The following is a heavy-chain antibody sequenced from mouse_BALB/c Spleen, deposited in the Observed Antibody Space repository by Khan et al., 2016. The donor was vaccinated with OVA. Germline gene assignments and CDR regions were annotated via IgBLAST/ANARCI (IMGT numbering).Heavy chain of an antibody. CDR1: GFTFSNYA. J-gene: IGHJ3*01. Sequence: EVELVESGGGLVTPGRSLKVSCAASGFTFSNYAMSWVRLTPEKRLEWVASISTGGSTYYPDSVKGRFTISRDNARNILYLQMSSLRSEDTAMYYCARDYWFVYWGQGTLVTVSA. CDR3: ARDYWFVY. V-gene: IGHV5-6-5*01. CDR2: ISTGGST.